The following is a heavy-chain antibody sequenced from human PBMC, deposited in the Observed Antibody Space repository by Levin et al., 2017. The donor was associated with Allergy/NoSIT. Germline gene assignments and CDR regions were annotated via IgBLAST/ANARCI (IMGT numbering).Heavy chain of an antibody. V-gene: IGHV3-21*01. Sequence: GESLKISCAASGFTFSTYNMNWVRQAPGKGLEWVSSISYSCNYIYYPDSVKGPFTLSRDNAKNPPYLQMNSLRAEETAVYDCARVYNWERSNDYWGQGTLVTVSS. CDR1: GFTFSTYN. CDR2: ISYSCNYI. J-gene: IGHJ4*02. D-gene: IGHD1-20*01. CDR3: ARVYNWERSNDY.